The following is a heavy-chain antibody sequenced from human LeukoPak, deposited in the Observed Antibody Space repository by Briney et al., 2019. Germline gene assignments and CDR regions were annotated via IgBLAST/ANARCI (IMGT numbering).Heavy chain of an antibody. CDR1: GFAFDDYA. CDR3: AKGDGWELLVDLDY. CDR2: ISWNSGRI. J-gene: IGHJ4*02. Sequence: TGGSLRLSCAASGFAFDDYAMHWVRQAPGKGLDGFSGISWNSGRIGYADSVKGRFTISRDNAKNSLYLQMNSLRREDTALYYCAKGDGWELLVDLDYWGQGTLVTVSS. V-gene: IGHV3-9*01. D-gene: IGHD1-26*01.